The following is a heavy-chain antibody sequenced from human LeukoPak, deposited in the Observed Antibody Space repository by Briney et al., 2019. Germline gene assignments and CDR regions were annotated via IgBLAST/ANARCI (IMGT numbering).Heavy chain of an antibody. CDR1: GGTFSTSA. Sequence: ASVKVSCKASGGTFSTSAINWVRQAPGQGLEWMGRIVPIFGVAHYSQTFLGRITITADKSTNTAYMEMSSLRSEDSAVYYRAIPGGQWLEAPYDYWGQGTLVTVSS. D-gene: IGHD6-19*01. CDR3: AIPGGQWLEAPYDY. V-gene: IGHV1-69*04. J-gene: IGHJ4*02. CDR2: IVPIFGVA.